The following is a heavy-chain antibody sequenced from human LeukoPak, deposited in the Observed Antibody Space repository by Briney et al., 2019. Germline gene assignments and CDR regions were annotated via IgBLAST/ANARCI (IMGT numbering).Heavy chain of an antibody. CDR1: GGSVSSDSHY. D-gene: IGHD6-25*01. J-gene: IGHJ4*02. CDR3: ARTVSATPQVFDY. V-gene: IGHV4-61*01. Sequence: SETLSLTCTVSGGSVSSDSHYWSWTRQPPGKGLEWIGYIYYSGSTNYNPSLKSRVTISIDTSKNQFSLKLSSVTAADTAVYYCARTVSATPQVFDYWGQGTLVTVSS. CDR2: IYYSGST.